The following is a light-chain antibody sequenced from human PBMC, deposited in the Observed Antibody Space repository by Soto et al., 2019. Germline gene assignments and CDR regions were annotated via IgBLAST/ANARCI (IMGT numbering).Light chain of an antibody. V-gene: IGLV4-69*01. J-gene: IGLJ1*01. CDR2: LNSDGSH. CDR3: QTWGTGIHV. CDR1: SGHSSYA. Sequence: QLVLTQSPSASASLGASVKLTCTLSSGHSSYAIAWHQQQPEKGPRYLMKLNSDGSHSRGDGIPDRFSGSSSGAERYLTISSLQSEDEADYYCQTWGTGIHVFGTGTNLTVL.